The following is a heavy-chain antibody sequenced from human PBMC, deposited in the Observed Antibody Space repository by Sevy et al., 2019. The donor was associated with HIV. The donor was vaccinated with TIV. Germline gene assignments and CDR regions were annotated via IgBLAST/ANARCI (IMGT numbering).Heavy chain of an antibody. J-gene: IGHJ5*02. D-gene: IGHD2-15*01. Sequence: ATVKVSCKASGFTFTYYTVHWVGQAPGQGLEWMGWINPGNGNTRYSQKFQGRVTITTDTSATTTYMALSSLRPEDTAVYYCALRPRGTKHFNPWGQGTLVTVSS. V-gene: IGHV1-3*01. CDR1: GFTFTYYT. CDR2: INPGNGNT. CDR3: ALRPRGTKHFNP.